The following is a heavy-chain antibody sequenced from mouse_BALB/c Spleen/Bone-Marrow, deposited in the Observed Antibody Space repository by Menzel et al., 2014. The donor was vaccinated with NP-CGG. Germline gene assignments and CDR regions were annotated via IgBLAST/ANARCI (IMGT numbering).Heavy chain of an antibody. J-gene: IGHJ2*01. CDR2: INPYNGGT. V-gene: IGHV1-18*01. CDR1: GYSFTGYT. Sequence: EVQVVESGPELVKPGASMKISCKASGYSFTGYTMNWVKQSHGKNLEWIGLINPYNGGTSYNQKFKGKATLTVDKSSSTAYMEFLSLTSEDSAVYYCTRGGYYGSGTYFDYWGQGTTLTVSS. CDR3: TRGGYYGSGTYFDY. D-gene: IGHD1-1*01.